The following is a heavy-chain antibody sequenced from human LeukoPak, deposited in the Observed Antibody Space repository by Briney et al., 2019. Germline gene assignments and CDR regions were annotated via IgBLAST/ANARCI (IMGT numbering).Heavy chain of an antibody. CDR2: ISAYNGIT. Sequence: ASVKVSCKASGYTFTSYGISWVRQAPGQGLEWMGWISAYNGITNYAQKLQGRVTMTTDTSTSTAYMELRSLRSDDTAVYYCARDVVAGIAVAGFDYWGQGTLVTASS. D-gene: IGHD6-19*01. CDR1: GYTFTSYG. J-gene: IGHJ4*02. V-gene: IGHV1-18*01. CDR3: ARDVVAGIAVAGFDY.